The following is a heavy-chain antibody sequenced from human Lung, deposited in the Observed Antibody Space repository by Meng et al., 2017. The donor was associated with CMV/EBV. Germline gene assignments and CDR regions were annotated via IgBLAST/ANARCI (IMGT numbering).Heavy chain of an antibody. V-gene: IGHV3-33*06. J-gene: IGHJ4*02. D-gene: IGHD3/OR15-3a*01. CDR1: GFSFNNYG. CDR3: AKDGLFINDFWTGYSYLAF. CDR2: IWPDGNYK. Sequence: SCVASGFSFNNYGMYWVRQAPGKGLEWVAVIWPDGNYKHHADSVKGRFTVSRDNSKHTLYLQMNRLRAEDTAIYYCAKDGLFINDFWTGYSYLAFWXQGTPVTVSS.